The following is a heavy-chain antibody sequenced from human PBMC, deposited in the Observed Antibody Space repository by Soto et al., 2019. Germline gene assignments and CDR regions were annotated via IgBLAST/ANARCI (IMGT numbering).Heavy chain of an antibody. J-gene: IGHJ2*01. Sequence: EVQLVESGGGLVKPGGSLRLSCAASGFTFSSYSMNWVRQAPGKGLEWVSSISSSSSYIYYADSVKRRFTISRDNAKNSMYLQNNKMRAEDTAVYSCARRGYDSSAYDLRYFDLWGRGTLVTVSS. CDR2: ISSSSSYI. V-gene: IGHV3-21*01. CDR1: GFTFSSYS. D-gene: IGHD3-22*01. CDR3: ARRGYDSSAYDLRYFDL.